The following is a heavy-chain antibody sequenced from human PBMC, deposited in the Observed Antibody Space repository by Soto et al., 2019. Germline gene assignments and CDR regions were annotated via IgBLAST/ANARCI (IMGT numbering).Heavy chain of an antibody. V-gene: IGHV3-23*01. D-gene: IGHD6-19*01. CDR1: GFTFSSYA. Sequence: VGSLRLSCAASGFTFSSYAMSWVRQAPGKGLEWVSAISGSGGSTCYADSVKGRFTISRDNSKNTLYLQMNSLRAEDTAVYYCAKVGSGWFDYWGQGTLVTVSS. CDR2: ISGSGGST. J-gene: IGHJ4*02. CDR3: AKVGSGWFDY.